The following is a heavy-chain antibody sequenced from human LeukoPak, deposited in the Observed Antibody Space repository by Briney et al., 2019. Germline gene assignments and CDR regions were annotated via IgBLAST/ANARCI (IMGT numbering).Heavy chain of an antibody. CDR2: INHSGST. V-gene: IGHV4-34*01. CDR3: ARAETYYYGSGSFYFDY. CDR1: GGSFSGYY. J-gene: IGHJ4*02. D-gene: IGHD3-10*01. Sequence: SETLSLTCAVYGGSFSGYYWSWIRQPPGKGLEWIGEINHSGSTNYNPSLKSRVTISVDTSKNQFSLQLSSVTAADTAVYYCARAETYYYGSGSFYFDYWGQGTLVTVSS.